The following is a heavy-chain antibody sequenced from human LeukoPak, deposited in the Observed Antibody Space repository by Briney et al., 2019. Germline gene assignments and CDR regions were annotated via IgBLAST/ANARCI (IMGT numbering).Heavy chain of an antibody. J-gene: IGHJ4*02. CDR1: GGTFSSYA. V-gene: IGHV1-69*04. CDR2: IIPILGIA. Sequence: GASVKVSCKASGGTFSSYAISWVRQAPGQGLEWMGRIIPILGIANYAQKFQGRVTITADKSTSTAYMELSSLRSEDTAVYYCARAGSSTSPGFDYWGQGTLVTVSS. D-gene: IGHD2-2*01. CDR3: ARAGSSTSPGFDY.